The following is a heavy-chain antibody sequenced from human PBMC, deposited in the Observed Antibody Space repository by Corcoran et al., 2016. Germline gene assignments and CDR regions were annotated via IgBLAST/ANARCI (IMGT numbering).Heavy chain of an antibody. CDR1: GFIVSSHF. CDR2: IYTGGTT. V-gene: IGHV3-53*01. Sequence: EVQLVESGGGLIQPGGSLRLSCAASGFIVSSHFMSWVRQAPGKGLEWVSIIYTGGTTYYTDSVKVRFTISRDSSKNTLYLQMNTLRAEDRALYFCARSSGLTTGFYPWGQGTLVTVSS. CDR3: ARSSGLTTGFYP. D-gene: IGHD3-10*01. J-gene: IGHJ5*02.